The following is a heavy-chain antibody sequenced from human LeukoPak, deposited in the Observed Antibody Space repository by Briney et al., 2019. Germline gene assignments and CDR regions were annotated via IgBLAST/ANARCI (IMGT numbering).Heavy chain of an antibody. Sequence: ASVKVSCKASGYTFTSHAMNWVRQAPGQGLEWMGWINTNTGNPTYAQGFTGRFVFSLDTSVSTAYLQISSLKGEDTAVYYCARRPNFPDRTWFDPWGQGTLVTVSS. D-gene: IGHD3-3*01. J-gene: IGHJ5*02. V-gene: IGHV7-4-1*02. CDR3: ARRPNFPDRTWFDP. CDR2: INTNTGNP. CDR1: GYTFTSHA.